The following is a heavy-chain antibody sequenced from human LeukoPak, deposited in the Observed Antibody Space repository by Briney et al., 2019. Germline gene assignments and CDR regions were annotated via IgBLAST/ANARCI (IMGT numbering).Heavy chain of an antibody. Sequence: GGSLRLSCAASGFTFSTYVMSWVRQAPGQGLEWVSAISGSGGSTYYADSVKGRFTISRDNSKNTLYLQMNTLRAEDTALYYCVRTLGSQDYWGQGTLVTVSS. CDR3: VRTLGSQDY. J-gene: IGHJ4*02. V-gene: IGHV3-23*01. CDR2: ISGSGGST. D-gene: IGHD1-1*01. CDR1: GFTFSTYV.